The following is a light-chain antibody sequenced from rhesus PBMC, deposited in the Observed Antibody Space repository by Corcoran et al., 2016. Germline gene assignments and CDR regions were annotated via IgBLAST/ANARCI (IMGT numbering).Light chain of an antibody. J-gene: IGKJ1*01. CDR2: RTS. CDR3: QQGNSIPWT. V-gene: IGKV3-17*03. CDR1: SNVSTS. Sequence: EIVLTQSPTSMAVSQGERVTFSCTASSNVSTSYLHWSQQKPGFPPRLLIYRTSSLSSGVPARFSGSGSGTSYTRTITSMEAEDAANYYCQQGNSIPWTFGQGTKVEIK.